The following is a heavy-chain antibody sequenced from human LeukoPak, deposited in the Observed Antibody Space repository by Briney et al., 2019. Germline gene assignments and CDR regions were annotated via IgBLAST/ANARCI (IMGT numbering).Heavy chain of an antibody. CDR3: ARVATAKYYYDSSGLYPGY. D-gene: IGHD3-22*01. CDR1: GFTVSTTY. Sequence: GGSLRLSCAASGFTVSTTYMNWVRQAPGKGLEWVSSISSSSSYIYYADSVKGRFTISRDNAKNSLYLQMNSLGAEDTAVYYCARVATAKYYYDSSGLYPGYWGQGTLVTVSS. V-gene: IGHV3-21*01. CDR2: ISSSSSYI. J-gene: IGHJ4*02.